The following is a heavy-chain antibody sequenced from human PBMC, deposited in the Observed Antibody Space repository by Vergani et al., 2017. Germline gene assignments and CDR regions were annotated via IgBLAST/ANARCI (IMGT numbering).Heavy chain of an antibody. CDR2: IWYDGSNK. CDR3: ATPQTVTTGGMEV. D-gene: IGHD4-17*01. V-gene: IGHV3-33*01. CDR1: GFTFSSYG. Sequence: QVQLVESGGGVVQPGRSLILSCAASGFTFSSYGMHWVRQAPGKGLEWVAVIWYDGSNKYYADSVKGRFTISRDNSKNTLYLQMNSLRAEDTAVYYCATPQTVTTGGMEVWGQGTTVIVSS. J-gene: IGHJ6*02.